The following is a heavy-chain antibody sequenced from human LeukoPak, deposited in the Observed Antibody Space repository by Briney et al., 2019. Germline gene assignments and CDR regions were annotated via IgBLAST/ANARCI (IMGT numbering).Heavy chain of an antibody. D-gene: IGHD4-17*01. CDR2: INPNSGGT. J-gene: IGHJ4*02. Sequence: ASVKVSCKASGYTFTGYYMHWVRQAPGQGLEWMGWINPNSGGTNYAQKFQGRVTMTRDTSISTAYMELSRLRSDATAVYYCARGNEWRTVTHPVRYWGQGTLVTVSS. V-gene: IGHV1-2*02. CDR1: GYTFTGYY. CDR3: ARGNEWRTVTHPVRY.